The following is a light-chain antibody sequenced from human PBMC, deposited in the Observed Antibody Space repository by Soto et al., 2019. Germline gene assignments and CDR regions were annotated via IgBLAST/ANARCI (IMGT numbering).Light chain of an antibody. CDR3: AAWDDSLNGMI. V-gene: IGLV1-44*01. Sequence: QSVLTQPPSASGTPGQRVTISCSGSSSNIGSNTVNWYQQLPGTAPRLLIYSNSERPSGVPDRFSASKSGTSASLAIGGLQSADEADYHCAAWDDSLNGMIFGGRTKVTVL. J-gene: IGLJ2*01. CDR2: SNS. CDR1: SSNIGSNT.